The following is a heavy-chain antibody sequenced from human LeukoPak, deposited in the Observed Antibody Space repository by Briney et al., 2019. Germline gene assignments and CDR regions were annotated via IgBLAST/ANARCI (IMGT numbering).Heavy chain of an antibody. CDR3: ARGPYYYDSRGYYYFDY. D-gene: IGHD3-22*01. Sequence: ASVKVSCKASGYTFTSYYMHWVRQAPGQGLEWMGIINPSGGSTSYAQKFQGRVTMTRDMSTSTVYMELSSLRSEDTAVYYCARGPYYYDSRGYYYFDYWGQGTLVTVSS. J-gene: IGHJ4*02. CDR1: GYTFTSYY. V-gene: IGHV1-46*01. CDR2: INPSGGST.